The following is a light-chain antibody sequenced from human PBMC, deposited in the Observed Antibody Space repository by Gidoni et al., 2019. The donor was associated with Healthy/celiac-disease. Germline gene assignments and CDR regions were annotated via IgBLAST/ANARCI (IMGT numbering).Light chain of an antibody. V-gene: IGLV1-40*01. CDR3: QSYDSSLSGVV. J-gene: IGLJ2*01. Sequence: PGQRVTISCTGSSSNIGAGYDVHWYQQLPGTAPKLLIYGNSNRPSGVPDRFSGPKSGTSASLAITGLQAEDEADYYCQSYDSSLSGVVFGGGTKLTVL. CDR2: GNS. CDR1: SSNIGAGYD.